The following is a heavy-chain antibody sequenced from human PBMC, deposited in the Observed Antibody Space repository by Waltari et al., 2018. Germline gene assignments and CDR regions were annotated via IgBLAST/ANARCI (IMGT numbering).Heavy chain of an antibody. Sequence: QVQLQESGPGLVKPSETLSLTCIVSGGSIRSHYWSWIRQPPGKGLEWMGWINTNTGNPTYAQGFTGRFVFSLDTSVSTAYLQISSLKAEDTAVYYCARAVIWSQRSYRSYFDYWGQGTLVTVSS. D-gene: IGHD3-16*02. CDR2: INTNTGNP. CDR3: ARAVIWSQRSYRSYFDY. J-gene: IGHJ4*02. CDR1: GGSIRSHY. V-gene: IGHV7-4-1*02.